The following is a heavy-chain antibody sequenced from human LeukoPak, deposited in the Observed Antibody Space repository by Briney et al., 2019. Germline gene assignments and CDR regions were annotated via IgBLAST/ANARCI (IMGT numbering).Heavy chain of an antibody. V-gene: IGHV3-30-3*01. CDR1: GFTFRSYA. Sequence: PGGSLRLSCAASGFTFRSYAMHWVRQAPGKGLEWVAVISYDGSNKYYADSVKGRFTISRDNANSMLYLQMNSLRAEDSAVYYCAKDFVGPDDYWGQGTLVTVSS. J-gene: IGHJ4*02. D-gene: IGHD1-26*01. CDR2: ISYDGSNK. CDR3: AKDFVGPDDY.